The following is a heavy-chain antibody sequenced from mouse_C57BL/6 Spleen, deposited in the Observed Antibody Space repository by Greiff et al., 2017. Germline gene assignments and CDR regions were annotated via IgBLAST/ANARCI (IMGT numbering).Heavy chain of an antibody. Sequence: EVQLQQSGPELVKPGASVKIPCKASGYTFTDYNMDWVKQSHGKSLEWIGDINPNNGGTIYNQKFKGKATLTVDKSSSTAYMELRSLTSEDTAVYYCARRIYYYGSSSWFAYWGQGTLVTVSA. CDR1: GYTFTDYN. D-gene: IGHD1-1*01. CDR2: INPNNGGT. CDR3: ARRIYYYGSSSWFAY. V-gene: IGHV1-18*01. J-gene: IGHJ3*01.